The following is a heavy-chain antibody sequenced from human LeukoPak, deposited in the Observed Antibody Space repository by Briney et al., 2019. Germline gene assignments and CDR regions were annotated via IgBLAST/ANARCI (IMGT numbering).Heavy chain of an antibody. Sequence: GGSLRLSCAASGFTFNTNAMSWVCQAPGKGLEWVSAISGRTGGTYYADSVKGRFTISRDNSKNTLYLQMNSLRAEDTAVYYCAKDVIAVAGFDYWGQGTLVTVSS. CDR1: GFTFNTNA. D-gene: IGHD6-19*01. V-gene: IGHV3-23*01. J-gene: IGHJ4*02. CDR2: ISGRTGGT. CDR3: AKDVIAVAGFDY.